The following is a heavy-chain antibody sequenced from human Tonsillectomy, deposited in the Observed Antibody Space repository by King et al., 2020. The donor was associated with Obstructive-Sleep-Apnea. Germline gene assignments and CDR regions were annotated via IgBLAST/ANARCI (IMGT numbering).Heavy chain of an antibody. CDR2: IYYSGST. CDR3: ARDKVAVASPPDAFDI. D-gene: IGHD4-23*01. Sequence: VPLQESGPGLVKPSQTLSLTCTVSGGSISSGDYYWSWIRQPPGKGLEWIGYIYYSGSTYYNPSLKSRVTISVDTSKNQFSLKLSSVTAADTAVYYCARDKVAVASPPDAFDIWGQGTMVTVSS. CDR1: GGSISSGDYY. J-gene: IGHJ3*02. V-gene: IGHV4-30-4*01.